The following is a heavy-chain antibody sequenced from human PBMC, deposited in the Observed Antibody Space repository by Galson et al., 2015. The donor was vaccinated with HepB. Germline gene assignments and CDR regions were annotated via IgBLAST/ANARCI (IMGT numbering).Heavy chain of an antibody. J-gene: IGHJ4*02. D-gene: IGHD4-17*01. CDR3: ARVATSDYGDHSHFDY. Sequence: SLRLSCAASGFTFSDYYMTWIRQAPGKGLEWISYISTSGTYTNYADSVKGRFTISRDNAKNSLYLQMNSPRVEDTAVFYCARVATSDYGDHSHFDYWGQGTLVTVSS. V-gene: IGHV3-11*06. CDR1: GFTFSDYY. CDR2: ISTSGTYT.